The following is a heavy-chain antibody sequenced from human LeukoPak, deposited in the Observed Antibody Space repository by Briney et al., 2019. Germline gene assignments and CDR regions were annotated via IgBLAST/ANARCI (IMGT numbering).Heavy chain of an antibody. CDR3: AKDPNRYCGGDCYLGGYYFDY. J-gene: IGHJ4*02. D-gene: IGHD2-21*01. CDR1: GFTFSSYG. V-gene: IGHV3-30*02. Sequence: PGGSLRLSCAASGFTFSSYGMHWVRQAPGKGLEWVAFIRYDGNNKYYADSVKGRLTISRDNSKNTLYLQMNSLRAEDTTVYYCAKDPNRYCGGDCYLGGYYFDYWGQGTLVTVSS. CDR2: IRYDGNNK.